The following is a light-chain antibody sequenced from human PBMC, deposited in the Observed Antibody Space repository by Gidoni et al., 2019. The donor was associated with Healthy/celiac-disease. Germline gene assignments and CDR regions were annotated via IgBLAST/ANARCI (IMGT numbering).Light chain of an antibody. Sequence: DIQMTQSPSSLSASVGDRVTITCRASQSISSYLHWYQQKPGKAPKLLIYAASSLQSGVPSRFSGSGSGTDFTLTISSLQPEDFATYYCQQSYSTPYTFGLGTKLEIK. CDR2: AAS. J-gene: IGKJ2*01. V-gene: IGKV1-39*01. CDR3: QQSYSTPYT. CDR1: QSISSY.